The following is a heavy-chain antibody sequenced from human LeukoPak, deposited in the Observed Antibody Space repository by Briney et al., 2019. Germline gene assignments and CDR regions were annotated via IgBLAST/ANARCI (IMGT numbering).Heavy chain of an antibody. Sequence: SETLSLTCTVSGVSISSSNSYWGWIRQPPGKWLEWIGSIYYSGNTYYNASLKSQVSISIDTSKNQFSLRLTSVTAADTAVYYCATQILLCHYYWGQGTLVTVSS. CDR1: GVSISSSNSY. CDR3: ATQILLCHYY. CDR2: IYYSGNT. J-gene: IGHJ4*02. V-gene: IGHV4-39*01. D-gene: IGHD3-10*01.